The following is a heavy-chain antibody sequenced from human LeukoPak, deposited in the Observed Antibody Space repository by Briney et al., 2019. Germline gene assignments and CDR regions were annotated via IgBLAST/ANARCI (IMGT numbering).Heavy chain of an antibody. D-gene: IGHD3-22*01. V-gene: IGHV3-48*03. CDR1: GFTFSSFE. Sequence: GGSLRLSCAASGFTFSSFEMHWVRQAPGKGLEWISYISSSGSTMYYADSVKGRFTISRDNAKNSLYLQMNSLRAEDTAFYYCARESSGGYYFDVFDIWGQGTMVTVSS. J-gene: IGHJ3*02. CDR2: ISSSGSTM. CDR3: ARESSGGYYFDVFDI.